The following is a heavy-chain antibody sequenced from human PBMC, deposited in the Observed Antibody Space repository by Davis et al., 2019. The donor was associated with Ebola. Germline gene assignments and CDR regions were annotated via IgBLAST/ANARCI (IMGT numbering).Heavy chain of an antibody. CDR2: LGLSGDT. CDR3: LKARYYSTWRGGFDS. V-gene: IGHV3-23*01. Sequence: GGSLRLSCAASGFVFSSYVMSWVRRAPGKGLEWVSTLGLSGDTYYADSVQGRFTISRDNSKNTLYLQMDSLTAEDTAVYYCLKARYYSTWRGGFDSWGQGALVTVSS. D-gene: IGHD6-13*01. J-gene: IGHJ4*02. CDR1: GFVFSSYV.